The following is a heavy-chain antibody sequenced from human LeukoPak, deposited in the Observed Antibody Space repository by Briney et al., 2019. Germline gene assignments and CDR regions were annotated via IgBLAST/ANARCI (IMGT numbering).Heavy chain of an antibody. J-gene: IGHJ4*02. CDR3: AREGYYGSGSPPSLYFDY. D-gene: IGHD3-10*01. CDR1: GFTFRNYV. V-gene: IGHV3-30-3*01. Sequence: RGSLRLSCAASGFTFRNYVIHWVRQAPGKGLEWVAVTSSDLNVKLYADSVKGRFTISRDNSRSTLYLQMNSLRPEDTAIYYCAREGYYGSGSPPSLYFDYWGQGTLVTVSS. CDR2: TSSDLNVK.